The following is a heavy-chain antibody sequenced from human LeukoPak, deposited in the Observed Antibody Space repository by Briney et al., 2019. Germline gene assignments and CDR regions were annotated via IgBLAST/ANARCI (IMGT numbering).Heavy chain of an antibody. CDR1: GYSFTSYW. Sequence: GESLKISYKGSGYSFTSYWIGWVRQMPGKGLEWMGIIYPGDSDTSDSRSFQRQVTLSADKSVSTAYLQWSSLKASDTAMYYCARSPGDAFDIWGQGTMVTVSS. V-gene: IGHV5-51*01. CDR2: IYPGDSDT. CDR3: ARSPGDAFDI. J-gene: IGHJ3*02.